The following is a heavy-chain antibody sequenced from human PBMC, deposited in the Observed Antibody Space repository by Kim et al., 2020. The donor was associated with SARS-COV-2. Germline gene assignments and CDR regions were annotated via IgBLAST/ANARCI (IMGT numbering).Heavy chain of an antibody. D-gene: IGHD2-2*01. CDR2: ISAYNGNT. CDR1: GYTFTSYC. Sequence: ASVKVSCKASGYTFTSYCISWVRQAPGQGLEWMGWISAYNGNTNYAQKLQGRVTMTTDTSTSTAYMELRSLRSDDTAVYYCARFIVVVPAAISAYYYYMDVWGKGTTVTVSS. V-gene: IGHV1-18*01. CDR3: ARFIVVVPAAISAYYYYMDV. J-gene: IGHJ6*03.